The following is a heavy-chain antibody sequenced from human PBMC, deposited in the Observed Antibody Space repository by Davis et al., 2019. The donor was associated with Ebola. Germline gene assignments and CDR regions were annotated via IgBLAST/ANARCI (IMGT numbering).Heavy chain of an antibody. J-gene: IGHJ5*01. Sequence: GESLKISCAASGFTFNTYAMNWVRQAPGKGLEWVSFIDRTTSHIYFADAVKGRFTVSRDNTKNSLFLQMNSLRAEDTAVYYCVRVGVPYRSADMCYHFDTWGQGTLVTVSS. CDR3: VRVGVPYRSADMCYHFDT. V-gene: IGHV3-21*06. D-gene: IGHD2-21*02. CDR2: IDRTTSHI. CDR1: GFTFNTYA.